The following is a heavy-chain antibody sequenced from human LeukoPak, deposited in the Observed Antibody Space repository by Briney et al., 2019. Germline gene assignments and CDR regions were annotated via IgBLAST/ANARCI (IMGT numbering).Heavy chain of an antibody. Sequence: PSETLSFTCTVSGGSISSYYWSWIRQPPGKGLEWIGYIYYSGSTNYNPSLKSRVTISVDTSKNQFSLKLSSVTAADTAVYYCARTYSGYELYYYYYYMDVWGKGTTVTISS. CDR1: GGSISSYY. J-gene: IGHJ6*03. CDR2: IYYSGST. D-gene: IGHD5-12*01. V-gene: IGHV4-59*01. CDR3: ARTYSGYELYYYYYYMDV.